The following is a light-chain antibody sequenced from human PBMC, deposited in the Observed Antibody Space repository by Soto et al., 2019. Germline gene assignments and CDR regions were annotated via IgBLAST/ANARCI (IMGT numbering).Light chain of an antibody. CDR3: QQYGSSPFT. Sequence: DIVLTQSPVTLSLSPGERATLSCMSSQSVSSSYLAWYQQKPGQAPRLLIYGASSRATGIPDRFSGSGSGTDFTLTISRLEPEDFAVYYCQQYGSSPFTFGPGTKVDNK. CDR2: GAS. V-gene: IGKV3-20*01. J-gene: IGKJ3*01. CDR1: QSVSSSY.